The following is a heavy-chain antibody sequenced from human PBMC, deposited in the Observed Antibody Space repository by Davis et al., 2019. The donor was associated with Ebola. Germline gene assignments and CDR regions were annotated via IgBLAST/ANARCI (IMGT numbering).Heavy chain of an antibody. J-gene: IGHJ4*02. CDR2: IRTTTEGG. Sequence: PGGSLRLSCSASGFTFSYYTMNWVRQAPGKGLEWISNIRTTTEGGMTYADSVKGRFTISRDDARDSLSLQMTSLRDEDTAVYYCVRDKDYGFDYWGQGTRVTVSS. V-gene: IGHV3-48*02. D-gene: IGHD4-17*01. CDR1: GFTFSYYT. CDR3: VRDKDYGFDY.